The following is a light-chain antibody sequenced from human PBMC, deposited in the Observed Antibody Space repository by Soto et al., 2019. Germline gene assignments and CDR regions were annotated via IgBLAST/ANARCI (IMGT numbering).Light chain of an antibody. CDR2: GAS. J-gene: IGKJ1*01. V-gene: IGKV3-20*01. CDR1: QSVSSTY. CDR3: QQYGSSPKT. Sequence: EIALTQSPGTLSLSPGERATLSCRASQSVSSTYLAWYQQKPGQAPRLLISGASSRATGIPDRFSGSGSGTDFTLTITRLEPEDFAVYYCQQYGSSPKTFGPGTKVDIK.